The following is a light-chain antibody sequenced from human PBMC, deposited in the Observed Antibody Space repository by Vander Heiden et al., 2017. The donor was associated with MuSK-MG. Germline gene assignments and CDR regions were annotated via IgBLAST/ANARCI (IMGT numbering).Light chain of an antibody. CDR3: YPAADNNLGLV. CDR2: KDS. CDR1: VLAKKY. V-gene: IGLV3-27*01. Sequence: SYELTQPSSASVSPGQTARITCSGDVLAKKYARWFQQKPGQAPVLVIYKDSERPSGIPERFSGSSSGTTITLTISGAQVEDEADYYCYPAADNNLGLVFGGGTKLTVL. J-gene: IGLJ3*02.